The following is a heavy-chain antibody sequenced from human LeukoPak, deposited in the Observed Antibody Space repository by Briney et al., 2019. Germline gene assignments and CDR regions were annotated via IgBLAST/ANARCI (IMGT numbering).Heavy chain of an antibody. Sequence: GGSLRLSCAASGFTFSSYSMNWVRQAPGKGLEWVSSISSSSSYIYYADSVKGRFTISRDNAKNSLYLQMNSLRAEDTAVYYCAREEYSSSSLYDYWGQGTLVTVSS. CDR1: GFTFSSYS. CDR2: ISSSSSYI. J-gene: IGHJ4*02. CDR3: AREEYSSSSLYDY. D-gene: IGHD6-6*01. V-gene: IGHV3-21*01.